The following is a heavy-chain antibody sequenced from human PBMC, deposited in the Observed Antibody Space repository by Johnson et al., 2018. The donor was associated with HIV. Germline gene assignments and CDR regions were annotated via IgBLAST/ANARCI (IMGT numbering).Heavy chain of an antibody. V-gene: IGHV3-30*04. CDR2: ISYDGSNK. D-gene: IGHD2-15*01. CDR1: GLTFSNYA. Sequence: QVQLVESGGGVVRPGRSLRLSCAASGLTFSNYAMHWVRQAPGKGLEWVAVISYDGSNKYYADSVKGRFTISRDNSKNTQYLQMNSLRAEDTAVYYCARKESAYCSGVSSGTDAFDIWGQGTMVTVSS. CDR3: ARKESAYCSGVSSGTDAFDI. J-gene: IGHJ3*02.